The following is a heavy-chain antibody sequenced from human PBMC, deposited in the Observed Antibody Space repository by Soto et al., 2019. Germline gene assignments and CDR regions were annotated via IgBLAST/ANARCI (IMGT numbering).Heavy chain of an antibody. CDR2: STASGDT. D-gene: IGHD3-10*01. V-gene: IGHV3-23*01. CDR3: AKILSFPFRGRTRTSLRDYHGMDV. Sequence: EVQLLESGGGMVQPGGSLRLSCVASGFTFNSNAMSWVRQAPGKVPEWVSRSTASGDTSYAGVVKGRFTVTRENSKGTLYLQLSSLRVDATAVYSCAKILSFPFRGRTRTSLRDYHGMDVWGQGTTVTVSS. J-gene: IGHJ6*02. CDR1: GFTFNSNA.